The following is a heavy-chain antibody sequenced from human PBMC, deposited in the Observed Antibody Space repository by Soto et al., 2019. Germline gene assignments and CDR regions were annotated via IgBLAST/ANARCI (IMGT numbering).Heavy chain of an antibody. CDR3: TSHSSGWYFHFPY. CDR2: IYYSGST. J-gene: IGHJ4*02. D-gene: IGHD6-19*01. Sequence: SETLSLTCTVSGGAISSSSYYWGWIRQPPGKGLEWIGSIYYSGSTYYNPSLKSRVTISLDTSKNQFSLKLSSVTAADTAVYYCTSHSSGWYFHFPYWGQGTLVT. CDR1: GGAISSSSYY. V-gene: IGHV4-39*01.